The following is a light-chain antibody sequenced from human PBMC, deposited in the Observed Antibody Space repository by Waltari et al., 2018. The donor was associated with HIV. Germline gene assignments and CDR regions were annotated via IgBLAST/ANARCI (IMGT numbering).Light chain of an antibody. CDR1: EIIYNF. CDR2: GAS. Sequence: EIEMTQSPDTLSVAPGDRVTLSCRASEIIYNFLAWYQHKPGQAPRPLINGASTRAAGVPARFSGIGSGTEFTLTISSLQPEDFAVYYCQQYSDWPPTFGQGTKVAIK. V-gene: IGKV3-15*01. CDR3: QQYSDWPPT. J-gene: IGKJ1*01.